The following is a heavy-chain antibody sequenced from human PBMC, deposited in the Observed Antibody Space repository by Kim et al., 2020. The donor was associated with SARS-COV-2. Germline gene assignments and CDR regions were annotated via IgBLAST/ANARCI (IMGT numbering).Heavy chain of an antibody. CDR1: GFTFSSYS. CDR2: ISSSSSYI. J-gene: IGHJ6*02. Sequence: GGSLRLSCAASGFTFSSYSMNWVRQAPGKGLEWVSSISSSSSYIYYADSVKGRFTISRDNAKNSLYLQMNSLRAEDTAVYYCARGSYSYGKSKGKPKDYYYYGMDVWGQGTTVTVSS. D-gene: IGHD5-18*01. V-gene: IGHV3-21*01. CDR3: ARGSYSYGKSKGKPKDYYYYGMDV.